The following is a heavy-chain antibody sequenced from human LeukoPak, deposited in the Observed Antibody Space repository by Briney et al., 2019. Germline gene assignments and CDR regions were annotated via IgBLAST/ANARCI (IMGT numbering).Heavy chain of an antibody. V-gene: IGHV1-18*01. D-gene: IGHD3-9*01. Sequence: ASVKVSCKASGYTFTSYGISWVRQAPGQGLEWMGWISAYNGNTNYAQKLQGRVTMTTDTSTSTAYMELRSLRSDDTAVYYCARGLRYFDWLLGWFDPWGQGTLVTVSS. CDR2: ISAYNGNT. CDR3: ARGLRYFDWLLGWFDP. CDR1: GYTFTSYG. J-gene: IGHJ5*02.